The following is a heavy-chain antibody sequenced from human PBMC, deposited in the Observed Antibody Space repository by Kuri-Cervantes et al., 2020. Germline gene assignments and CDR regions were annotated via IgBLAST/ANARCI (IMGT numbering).Heavy chain of an antibody. J-gene: IGHJ4*02. CDR1: GGSISSSNW. Sequence: SETLSLTCAVSGGSISSSNWWSWVRQPPGKGLEWIGEIYHSGSTYYNPSLTSRVTISVDTSKNQFSLKLSSVTAADTAVYYCARQGRGLVLMGDYWGQGTLVTVSS. CDR2: IYHSGST. D-gene: IGHD2-8*01. V-gene: IGHV4-4*02. CDR3: ARQGRGLVLMGDY.